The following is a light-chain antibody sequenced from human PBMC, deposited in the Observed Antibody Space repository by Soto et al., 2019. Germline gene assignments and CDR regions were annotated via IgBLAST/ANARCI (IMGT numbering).Light chain of an antibody. Sequence: ASVRDRVTITCRASQSITIWLAWYQQKPGKAPKLLIYDASSLESGVPSRFSGRRSGTEFTLTIAGLQPEDFAAYYCQQYESYSPLTFGGGTKVDIK. CDR1: QSITIW. J-gene: IGKJ4*01. V-gene: IGKV1-5*01. CDR2: DAS. CDR3: QQYESYSPLT.